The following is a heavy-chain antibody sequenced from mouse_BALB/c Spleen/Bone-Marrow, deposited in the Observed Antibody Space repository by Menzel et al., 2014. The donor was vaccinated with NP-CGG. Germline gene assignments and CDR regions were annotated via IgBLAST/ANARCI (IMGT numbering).Heavy chain of an antibody. Sequence: EVQLQQSGPELVKPGASVKMSCKASGYTFTSYVMHWVKQKHELGLEWIGYINPYNDDTEYNEKFKGKATLTSDKSSSTAYMELSSLTSEDSAVFYCARSLYGYDWYFDVWGAGTTVTVSS. V-gene: IGHV1-14*01. J-gene: IGHJ1*01. CDR2: INPYNDDT. CDR1: GYTFTSYV. CDR3: ARSLYGYDWYFDV. D-gene: IGHD2-2*01.